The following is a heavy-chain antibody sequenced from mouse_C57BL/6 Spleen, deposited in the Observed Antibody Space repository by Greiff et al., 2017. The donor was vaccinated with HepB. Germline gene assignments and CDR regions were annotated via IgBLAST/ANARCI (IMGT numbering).Heavy chain of an antibody. CDR2: ISGGGGNT. J-gene: IGHJ3*01. V-gene: IGHV5-9*01. CDR3: ARRRGDYSWFAY. Sequence: EVQVVESGGGLVKPGGSLKLSCAASGFTFSSYTMSWVRQTPEKRLEWVATISGGGGNTYYPDSVKGRFTISRDNAKNTLYLQMSSLRSEDTALYYCARRRGDYSWFAYWGQGTLVTVSA. D-gene: IGHD1-1*01. CDR1: GFTFSSYT.